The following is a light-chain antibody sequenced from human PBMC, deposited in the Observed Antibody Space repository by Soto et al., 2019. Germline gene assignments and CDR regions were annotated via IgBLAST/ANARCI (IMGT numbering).Light chain of an antibody. V-gene: IGKV3-15*01. CDR2: DAF. J-gene: IGKJ4*01. CDR1: QNVKTR. Sequence: EKVMTQSPATLSVSPGERATLSCRASQNVKTRLAWYQQKPGQAPRLLIYDAFTRATGIPARFSGSASGTGFTLTISSLQSEDFAVYYCQQYDEWPLTFGGGTK. CDR3: QQYDEWPLT.